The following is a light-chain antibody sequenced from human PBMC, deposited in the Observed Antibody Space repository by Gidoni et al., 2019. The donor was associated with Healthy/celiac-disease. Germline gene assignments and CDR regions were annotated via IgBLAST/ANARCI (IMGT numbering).Light chain of an antibody. CDR2: AAS. J-gene: IGKJ4*01. Sequence: DIPLTLPPPSVSASVGDRVTITCRASQVISSWLAWYQQKPGKAPKLLIYAASSLQSGVPSRFSGSGSGTDFTLTISSLQPEDFAAYYCQQANNLPPFTFGGGTKVEIK. V-gene: IGKV1-12*01. CDR3: QQANNLPPFT. CDR1: QVISSW.